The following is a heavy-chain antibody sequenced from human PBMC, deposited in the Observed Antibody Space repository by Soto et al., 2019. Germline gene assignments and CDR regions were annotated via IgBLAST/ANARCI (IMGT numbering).Heavy chain of an antibody. CDR1: GGTFSSYT. CDR2: IIPILGIA. J-gene: IGHJ6*02. V-gene: IGHV1-69*02. CDR3: ARQGGGVVVPSHLSTFYYGMDV. D-gene: IGHD2-2*01. Sequence: QVQLVQSGAEVKKPGSSVKVSCKASGGTFSSYTISWVRQAPGQGLEWMGRIIPILGIANYAQKFQGRVTITADKSTSTAYMELSSLRSEDTAVYYCARQGGGVVVPSHLSTFYYGMDVWGQGTTVTVSS.